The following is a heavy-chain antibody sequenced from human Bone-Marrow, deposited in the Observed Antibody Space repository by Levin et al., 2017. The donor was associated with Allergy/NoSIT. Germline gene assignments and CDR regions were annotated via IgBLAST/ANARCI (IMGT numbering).Heavy chain of an antibody. J-gene: IGHJ3*02. V-gene: IGHV3-23*01. CDR2: ISGGDEST. CDR3: AKCGGGSCYNPFDI. D-gene: IGHD2-15*01. Sequence: GESLKISCAASGFTFSNYGISWVRQAPGKGPEWVSAISGGDESTYYAESVKGRFTISRDNSKNRLYLQMDSLRAEDTAVYYCAKCGGGSCYNPFDIWGQGTMVIVSS. CDR1: GFTFSNYG.